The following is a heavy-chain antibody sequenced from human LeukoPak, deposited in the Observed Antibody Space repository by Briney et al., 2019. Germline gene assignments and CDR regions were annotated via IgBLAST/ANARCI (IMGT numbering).Heavy chain of an antibody. CDR2: ISGSGGST. Sequence: GGSLRLSCAASGFAFSSYAMSWVRQAPGKGLEWVSAISGSGGSTYYADSVKGRFTISRDNSKNTLYLQMNSLRAEDTAVYYCAKDGRKYYGSVKFDPRGQGTLVTVSS. CDR1: GFAFSSYA. J-gene: IGHJ5*02. D-gene: IGHD3-10*01. V-gene: IGHV3-23*01. CDR3: AKDGRKYYGSVKFDP.